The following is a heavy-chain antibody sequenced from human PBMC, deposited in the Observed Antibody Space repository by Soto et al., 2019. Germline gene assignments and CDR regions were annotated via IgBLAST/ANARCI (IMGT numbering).Heavy chain of an antibody. D-gene: IGHD3-10*01. Sequence: ASVKVSCKASGNTFTSYDINWVRQATGHGLEWMGWINPNSGNIGYAQKFQGRVTMTRDTAIRTAYMEVSRLRSDDTAVYYCARGRASGSYYLLDYWGQGALVTVSS. CDR3: ARGRASGSYYLLDY. V-gene: IGHV1-8*01. CDR1: GNTFTSYD. CDR2: INPNSGNI. J-gene: IGHJ4*02.